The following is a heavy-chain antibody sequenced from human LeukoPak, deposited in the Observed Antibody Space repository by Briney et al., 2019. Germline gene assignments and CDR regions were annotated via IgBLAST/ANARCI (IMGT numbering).Heavy chain of an antibody. CDR2: IKFHGHEA. J-gene: IGHJ1*01. D-gene: IGHD6-6*01. Sequence: PGGSLRLSCVASGFDFNNYDLHWVRQAPGKGLEWVAFIKFHGHEAFYADSVEGRFTFSRDNSRNTLYLQMNSLRAEDTAVYYCARDLSSSSTAYFHHWGQGTLVTVSS. CDR3: ARDLSSSSTAYFHH. CDR1: GFDFNNYD. V-gene: IGHV3-30*02.